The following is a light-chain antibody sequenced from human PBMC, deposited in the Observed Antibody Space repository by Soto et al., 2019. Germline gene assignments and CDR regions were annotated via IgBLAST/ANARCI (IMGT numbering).Light chain of an antibody. CDR3: QHFTNWPPT. CDR2: GAS. J-gene: IGKJ2*01. V-gene: IGKV3-15*01. Sequence: EIVMTQSPATLSVSPGERVTLSCRASQSVRNNLAWYQQKPGQAPRLLISGASTRATGIPARFSGSGSGTEFALTISSLQSEDFAVYYCQHFTNWPPTFGQGTKLEIK. CDR1: QSVRNN.